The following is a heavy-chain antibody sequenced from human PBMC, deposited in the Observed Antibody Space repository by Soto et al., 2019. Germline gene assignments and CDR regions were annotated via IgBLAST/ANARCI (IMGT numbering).Heavy chain of an antibody. J-gene: IGHJ4*02. CDR3: ARGTVRDQDLGDH. Sequence: EVQLVESGGRLVQPGGSLRLSCAASGFTFSSYWMHWVRQVPGKGLVWVSRISDDGISTSYAHSLRGRFIISRDNAKYTLYLHLNSLRAEDTAVYYCARGTVRDQDLGDHGGQGTLVAVSS. CDR1: GFTFSSYW. CDR2: ISDDGIST. V-gene: IGHV3-74*01.